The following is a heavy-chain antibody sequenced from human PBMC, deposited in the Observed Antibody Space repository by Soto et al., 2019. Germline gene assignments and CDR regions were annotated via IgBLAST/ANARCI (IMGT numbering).Heavy chain of an antibody. CDR2: ISGSGGST. V-gene: IGHV3-23*01. D-gene: IGHD3-9*01. J-gene: IGHJ4*02. CDR1: GFTFSSYA. Sequence: GGSLRLSCAASGFTFSSYAMSWVRQAPGKGLEWVSAISGSGGSTYYADSVKGRFTISRDNSKNTLYLQMNSLRAEDTAVYYCAKDQHNYDILTGPTVYWGQGTLVTVSS. CDR3: AKDQHNYDILTGPTVY.